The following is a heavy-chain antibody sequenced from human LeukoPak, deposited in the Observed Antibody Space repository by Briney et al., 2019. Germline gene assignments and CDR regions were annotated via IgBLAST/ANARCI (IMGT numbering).Heavy chain of an antibody. CDR3: ARGGGTITGTTVDY. V-gene: IGHV4-61*02. CDR1: GGSISNGSYY. Sequence: SQTLSLTCTVSGGSISNGSYYWSWIRQPAGKGLEWIGRIYTSGSTNYNPSLKSRVTISVDTSKNQFSLKLSSVTAADTAVYYCARGGGTITGTTVDYWGQGTLVTVSS. CDR2: IYTSGST. J-gene: IGHJ4*02. D-gene: IGHD1-7*01.